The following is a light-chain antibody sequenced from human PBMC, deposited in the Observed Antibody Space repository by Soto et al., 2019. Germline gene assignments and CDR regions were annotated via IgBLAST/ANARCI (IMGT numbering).Light chain of an antibody. CDR1: SGHSTSA. Sequence: QLVLTQSPSASASPGASVKLTCTLSSGHSTSAITWHQQRPEKAPRYLMKVNSDGSHTRVDGIPTRFSGSSSGAERYLTISSLQSEDEGDYYCQAWVSGVQVFGTGTKLTVL. CDR3: QAWVSGVQV. J-gene: IGLJ1*01. CDR2: VNSDGSH. V-gene: IGLV4-69*01.